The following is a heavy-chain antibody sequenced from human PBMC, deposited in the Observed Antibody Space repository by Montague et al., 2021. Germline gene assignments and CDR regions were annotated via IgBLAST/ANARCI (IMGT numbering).Heavy chain of an antibody. D-gene: IGHD3-10*01. J-gene: IGHJ5*02. CDR3: AKQDYFVSGTSYKGFDP. CDR2: MFYGGVT. Sequence: SETLSLTCTVSSGSIFHAHWSWVRPPPGKGLEWLGSMFYGGVTSXNPSLKSRVTMSTDTSTNQFSLKLSFVTAADTAVYYCAKQDYFVSGTSYKGFDPWGQGILATVAS. V-gene: IGHV4-59*08. CDR1: SGSIFHAH.